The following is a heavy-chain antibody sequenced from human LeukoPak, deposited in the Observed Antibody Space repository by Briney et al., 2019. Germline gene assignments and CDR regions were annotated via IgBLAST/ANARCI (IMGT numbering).Heavy chain of an antibody. Sequence: SETLSLTCTVSGGSISSYYWSWIRQPPGKGLEWIGYIYYSGSTNYNPSLKSRVTISVDTSKNQSSLKLSSVTAADTAVYYCARRTCSSTSCYLQDAFDIWGQGTMVTVSS. CDR2: IYYSGST. V-gene: IGHV4-59*08. CDR1: GGSISSYY. CDR3: ARRTCSSTSCYLQDAFDI. D-gene: IGHD2-2*01. J-gene: IGHJ3*02.